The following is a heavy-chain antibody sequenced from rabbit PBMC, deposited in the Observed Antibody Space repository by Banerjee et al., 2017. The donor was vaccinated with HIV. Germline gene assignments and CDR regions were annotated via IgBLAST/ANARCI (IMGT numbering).Heavy chain of an antibody. D-gene: IGHD8-1*01. J-gene: IGHJ4*01. Sequence: SGGDLVKPGASLTLTCTASGFSFSSGYYMYWVRQAPEKGLEWVACIDTSSGSTWYASWVNGRFTISRSTSLNTVTLQMTSLTAADTATYFCARDGGSSVYTQYYFNLWGPGTLVTVS. CDR3: ARDGGSSVYTQYYFNL. CDR1: GFSFSSGYY. CDR2: IDTSSGST. V-gene: IGHV1S43*01.